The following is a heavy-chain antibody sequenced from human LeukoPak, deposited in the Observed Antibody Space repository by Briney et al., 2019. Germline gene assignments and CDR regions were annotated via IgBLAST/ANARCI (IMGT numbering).Heavy chain of an antibody. D-gene: IGHD2-8*01. Sequence: HPGGSLRPSCAASGFTFSSYAMSWVRQAPGKGLEWVSAISGSGGSTYYADSVKGRFTISRDNSKNTLYLQMNSLRAEDTAVYYCAKVSGLVMVYAIDYWGQGTLVTVSS. V-gene: IGHV3-23*01. J-gene: IGHJ4*02. CDR3: AKVSGLVMVYAIDY. CDR2: ISGSGGST. CDR1: GFTFSSYA.